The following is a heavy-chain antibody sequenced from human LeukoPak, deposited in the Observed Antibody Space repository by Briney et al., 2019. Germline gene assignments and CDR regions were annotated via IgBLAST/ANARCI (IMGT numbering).Heavy chain of an antibody. Sequence: GGSLRLSCAASGFTFRTYWMSWVRQAPGKGLEWVAVIWYDGSNKYYADSVKGRFTISRDNSKNTLYLQMNSLRAEDTAVYYCARELSPVVKYYFDDWGQGTLVTVSS. CDR2: IWYDGSNK. V-gene: IGHV3-33*08. D-gene: IGHD3-22*01. CDR3: ARELSPVVKYYFDD. J-gene: IGHJ4*02. CDR1: GFTFRTYW.